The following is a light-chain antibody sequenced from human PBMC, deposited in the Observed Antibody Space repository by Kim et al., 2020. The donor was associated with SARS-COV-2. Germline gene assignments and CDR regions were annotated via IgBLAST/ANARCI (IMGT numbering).Light chain of an antibody. Sequence: SYELTQPPSVSVSPGQTARITCSGDALPRQYAYWYQQKPGQAPVLVIYKDSERPSGIPERLSGSSSGTAVTLTISGVQAEDEADYYCQSADSSGGIIFGGGTQLTVL. V-gene: IGLV3-25*03. CDR1: ALPRQY. J-gene: IGLJ2*01. CDR2: KDS. CDR3: QSADSSGGII.